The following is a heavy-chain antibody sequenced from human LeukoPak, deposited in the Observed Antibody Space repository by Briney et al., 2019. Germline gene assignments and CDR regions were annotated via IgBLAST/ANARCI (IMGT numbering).Heavy chain of an antibody. CDR2: ISGSGDST. CDR3: AVGDTPYYFDY. D-gene: IGHD3-16*01. J-gene: IGHJ4*02. V-gene: IGHV3-23*01. Sequence: GGSLRLSCAASGFTFSTYVMSWVRQAPGKGLEWVSVISGSGDSTHYADSVKGRFTMSRDNSKNTVYLQVNSLRAEDTAVYYCAVGDTPYYFDYWGQGTLVTVSS. CDR1: GFTFSTYV.